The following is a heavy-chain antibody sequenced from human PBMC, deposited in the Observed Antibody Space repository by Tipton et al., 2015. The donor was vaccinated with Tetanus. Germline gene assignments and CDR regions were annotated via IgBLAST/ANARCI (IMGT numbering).Heavy chain of an antibody. CDR2: INHSGST. Sequence: LRLSCAASGFTFSSYSMNWIRQPPGKGLEWIGEINHSGSTNYNPSLKSRVTISVDTSKNQFSLKLSSVTAADTAVYYCARGPYDYVWGSYRYWGQGTLVTVSS. CDR3: ARGPYDYVWGSYRY. D-gene: IGHD3-16*02. V-gene: IGHV4-34*01. J-gene: IGHJ4*02. CDR1: GFTFSSYS.